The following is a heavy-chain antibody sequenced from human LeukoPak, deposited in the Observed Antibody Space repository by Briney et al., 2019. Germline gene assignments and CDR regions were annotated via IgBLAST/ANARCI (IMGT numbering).Heavy chain of an antibody. V-gene: IGHV4-31*03. Sequence: SQTLSLTCTVSGGSISSGGYYWSWIRQHPEKGLEWIGYIYYSGSTYYNPSLKSRVTISVDTSKNQFSLKLSSVTAADTAVYYCARAPPTYYYDSSGYSPFDYWGQGTLVTVSS. D-gene: IGHD3-22*01. J-gene: IGHJ4*02. CDR2: IYYSGST. CDR3: ARAPPTYYYDSSGYSPFDY. CDR1: GGSISSGGYY.